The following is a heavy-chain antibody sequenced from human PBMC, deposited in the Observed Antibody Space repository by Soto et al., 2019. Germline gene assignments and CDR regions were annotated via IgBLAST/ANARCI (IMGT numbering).Heavy chain of an antibody. CDR3: ARVLVGATYFDC. CDR2: IVPIFGTG. J-gene: IGHJ4*02. CDR1: GGTFSDYA. D-gene: IGHD1-26*01. Sequence: QVLLVQSGAEVKKPGSSVKVSCKASGGTFSDYAISWVRQAPGHGLEWMGGIVPIFGTGNHAQKFQGRVTVTADESTSTAYMELSSLRSEDTAVYYCARVLVGATYFDCGGQGTLVTVSS. V-gene: IGHV1-69*01.